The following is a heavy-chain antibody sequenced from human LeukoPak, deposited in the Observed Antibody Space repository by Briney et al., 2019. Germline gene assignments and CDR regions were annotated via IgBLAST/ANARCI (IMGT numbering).Heavy chain of an antibody. CDR2: IIPIFGTA. CDR3: ATDVEDSAFDI. D-gene: IGHD2-15*01. J-gene: IGHJ3*02. Sequence: GASVKVSCKASGGTFSSYAISWVRQAPGQGLEWMGGIIPIFGTANYAQKFQGRVTITRDTSASTAYMELSSLRSEDTAVYYCATDVEDSAFDIWGQGTMVTVSS. V-gene: IGHV1-69*05. CDR1: GGTFSSYA.